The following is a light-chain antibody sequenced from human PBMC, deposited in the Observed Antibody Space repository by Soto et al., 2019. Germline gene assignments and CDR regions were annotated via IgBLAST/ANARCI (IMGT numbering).Light chain of an antibody. Sequence: ILMTHSPGTLSLSPVERATLSCSASQSVNSNYLAWYQQKPGQAPRLLFSGASSRATGIPDRFSGSGSGTVFTLTISRLEPEDFAIYYCQQYDSSPLTFGQGTKVDIK. CDR2: GAS. V-gene: IGKV3-20*01. CDR1: QSVNSNY. J-gene: IGKJ1*01. CDR3: QQYDSSPLT.